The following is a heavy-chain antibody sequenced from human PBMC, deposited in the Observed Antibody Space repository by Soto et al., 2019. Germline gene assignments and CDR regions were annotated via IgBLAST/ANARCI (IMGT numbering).Heavy chain of an antibody. J-gene: IGHJ5*02. CDR2: IYQSGVT. CDR1: GDSYSISTYS. CDR3: AGMPYTSGLRFDP. D-gene: IGHD6-19*01. V-gene: IGHV4-30-2*01. Sequence: SSETLSLTCNMSGDSYSISTYSWSWIRQPPGKALQWIGFIYQSGVTSYNPSLASRVSISLDRSNNQCSLKLKSVTAADTAVYFCAGMPYTSGLRFDPWGPGTLVTVSS.